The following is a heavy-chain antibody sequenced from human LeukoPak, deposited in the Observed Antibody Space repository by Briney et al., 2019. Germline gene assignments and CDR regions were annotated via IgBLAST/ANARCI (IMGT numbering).Heavy chain of an antibody. CDR3: ARSRIQTRYSGYK. CDR2: IKEDGSEK. V-gene: IGHV3-7*01. CDR1: GFTFSTYW. J-gene: IGHJ4*02. D-gene: IGHD3-9*01. Sequence: GGSLRLSCAASGFTFSTYWMSWVRQAPGKGLEWVANIKEDGSEKYYVVSVKGRFTISRDNAKNSLYLQINSLRAEDTGVYYCARSRIQTRYSGYKWGQGTLVTVSS.